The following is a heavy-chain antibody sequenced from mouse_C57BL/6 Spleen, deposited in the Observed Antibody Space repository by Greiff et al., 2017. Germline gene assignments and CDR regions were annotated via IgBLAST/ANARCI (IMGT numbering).Heavy chain of an antibody. CDR1: GYSFTSGYI. CDR2: ISYDGST. J-gene: IGHJ1*03. Sequence: EVQLQQSGPGLVKPSPSLSLSCSVTGYSFTSGYIWNWIRQHPGNKLEWMGYISYDGSTNYNPTLKNRTSITRDTSKNQFFLKLHSVTTEDTATYYCARVPYYYGSSYGYFDVWGTGPTVTFSS. CDR3: ARVPYYYGSSYGYFDV. D-gene: IGHD1-1*01. V-gene: IGHV3-6*01.